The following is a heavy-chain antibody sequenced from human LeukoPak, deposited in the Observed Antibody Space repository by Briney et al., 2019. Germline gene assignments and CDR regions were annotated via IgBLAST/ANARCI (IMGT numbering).Heavy chain of an antibody. V-gene: IGHV3-43*01. CDR1: GFTFDDYT. D-gene: IGHD3-22*01. J-gene: IGHJ6*02. CDR3: AKPFYYDSSNGMDV. CDR2: ISWDGGST. Sequence: GGSLRLSCAASGFTFDDYTMHWVRQAPGKGLEWVSLISWDGGSTYYADSVKGRFTISRDNSKNSLYLQMNSLRTEDTALYYCAKPFYYDSSNGMDVWGQGTTVTVSS.